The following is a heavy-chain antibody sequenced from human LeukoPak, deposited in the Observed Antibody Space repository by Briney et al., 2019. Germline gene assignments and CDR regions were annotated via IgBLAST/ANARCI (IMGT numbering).Heavy chain of an antibody. CDR2: INSDGSTT. CDR3: ARSSRGDAINFDY. D-gene: IGHD2-21*02. V-gene: IGHV3-74*01. CDR1: GFTFSTYW. J-gene: IGHJ4*02. Sequence: PGGSLRLSCAASGFTFSTYWMHWVRQAPGKGLVWVSRINSDGSTTSYADSVKSRFTISRDNAKNTLYLQMNSLRAEDTAVYYCARSSRGDAINFDYWGQGTLVTVSS.